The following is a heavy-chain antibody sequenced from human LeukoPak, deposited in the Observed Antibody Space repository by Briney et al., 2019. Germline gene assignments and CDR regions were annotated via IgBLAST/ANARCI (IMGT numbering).Heavy chain of an antibody. J-gene: IGHJ4*02. CDR1: GFTFSYYG. V-gene: IGHV3-30*02. CDR2: IRYDGSNE. Sequence: PGGSLRLSCVASGFTFSYYGMHWVRQAPVKELEWVAFIRYDGSNEYYAESVKGRFTISRDNSKNTLYLQMNSLRVEDTAAYYCAKIEGKYQLANIPDSWGQGTLVTVSS. CDR3: AKIEGKYQLANIPDS. D-gene: IGHD2-2*01.